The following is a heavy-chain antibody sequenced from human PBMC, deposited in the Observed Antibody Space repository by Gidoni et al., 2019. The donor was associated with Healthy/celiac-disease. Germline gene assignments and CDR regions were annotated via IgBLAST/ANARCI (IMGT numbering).Heavy chain of an antibody. CDR3: ARDLRVTTYGMDV. CDR2: IYYGGST. V-gene: IGHV4-39*07. J-gene: IGHJ6*02. CDR1: GGSISSSSYY. D-gene: IGHD4-17*01. Sequence: LQLQESGPGRVKTSETLSLTCTVHGGSISSSSYYWGWNRQPPGKGLEWIGSIYYGGSTYYNPSLKRRVTISVDTSKNQFSLKLSSVTAADTAVYYCARDLRVTTYGMDVLGQGTTVTVSS.